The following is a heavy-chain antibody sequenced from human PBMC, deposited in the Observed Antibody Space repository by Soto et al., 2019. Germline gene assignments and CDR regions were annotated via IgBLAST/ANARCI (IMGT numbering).Heavy chain of an antibody. CDR3: ARGSVLRYFDWLSSPFDY. CDR2: IIPIFGTA. Sequence: GASVKVSCKASGGTFSSYAISWVRQAPGQGLEWMGGIIPIFGTANYAQKFQGRVTITADESTSTAYMELSSLRSEDTAVYYCARGSVLRYFDWLSSPFDYWGQGTLVTVPQ. CDR1: GGTFSSYA. D-gene: IGHD3-9*01. V-gene: IGHV1-69*13. J-gene: IGHJ4*02.